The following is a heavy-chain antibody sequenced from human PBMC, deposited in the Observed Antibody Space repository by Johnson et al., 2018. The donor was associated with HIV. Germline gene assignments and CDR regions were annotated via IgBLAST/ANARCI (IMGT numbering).Heavy chain of an antibody. J-gene: IGHJ3*02. D-gene: IGHD1-1*01. Sequence: VQLVESGGGVVQPGGSLRFSCAASGFSFSSYGMHWVRQAPGKGLEWVAFIQYDGSNKYYADSVKGRFTISRDNSKNTLYLQMNSLRAEDTAVYYCARFPPGERDDAFDIWGQGTMVTVSS. CDR2: IQYDGSNK. CDR3: ARFPPGERDDAFDI. CDR1: GFSFSSYG. V-gene: IGHV3-30*02.